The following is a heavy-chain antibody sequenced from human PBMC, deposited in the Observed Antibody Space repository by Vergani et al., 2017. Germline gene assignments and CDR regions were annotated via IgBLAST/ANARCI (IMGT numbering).Heavy chain of an antibody. V-gene: IGHV3-23*01. Sequence: EVQLLESGGGLVQPGGSLRLSCAASGFTFSSYAMSWVRQAPGKGLEWVSAISGSGGSTYYADSVKGRFTISRDNSKNTLYVQMNSLRAEDTAVYYCAKNYDFWSGYGTEDYFDYWGQGTLVTVSS. CDR1: GFTFSSYA. CDR3: AKNYDFWSGYGTEDYFDY. CDR2: ISGSGGST. D-gene: IGHD3-3*01. J-gene: IGHJ4*02.